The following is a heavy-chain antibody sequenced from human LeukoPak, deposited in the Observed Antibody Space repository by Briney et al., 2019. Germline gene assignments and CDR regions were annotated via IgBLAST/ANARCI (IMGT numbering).Heavy chain of an antibody. V-gene: IGHV1-2*02. J-gene: IGHJ4*02. CDR2: INPNSGGT. CDR1: GYTFTGYY. CDR3: GRAIDYGGNRLYFDY. Sequence: ASLKLSCTASGYTFTGYYMHWVRQAPGQGLEWMGWINPNSGGTNYAQKFQGRVTMTRDTSISTAYMELSRLRSDDTAVYYCGRAIDYGGNRLYFDYWGQGTLVTVSS. D-gene: IGHD4-23*01.